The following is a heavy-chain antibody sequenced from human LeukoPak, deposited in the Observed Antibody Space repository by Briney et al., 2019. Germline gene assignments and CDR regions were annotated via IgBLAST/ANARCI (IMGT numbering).Heavy chain of an antibody. Sequence: SETLSLTCTVSGGSISSYYWSWIRQPPGEGLEWIGYIYYSGSTNYNPSLKSRVTISVDTSKNQFSLKLSSVTAADTAVYYCARIHYGGNSGWFDPWGQGTLVTVSS. CDR3: ARIHYGGNSGWFDP. J-gene: IGHJ5*02. V-gene: IGHV4-59*01. CDR2: IYYSGST. D-gene: IGHD4-23*01. CDR1: GGSISSYY.